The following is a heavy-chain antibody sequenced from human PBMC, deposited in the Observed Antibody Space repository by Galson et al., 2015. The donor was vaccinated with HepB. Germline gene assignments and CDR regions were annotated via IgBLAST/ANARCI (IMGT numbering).Heavy chain of an antibody. J-gene: IGHJ2*01. D-gene: IGHD2-2*01. Sequence: TLSLTCTVSGGSISSGDYYWSWIRQPPGKGLERIGYIYYSGSTYYNPSLESRVTISVDTSKKQFSLKLSSVTAADTAVYYCAREIVVVPAARDWYFDLWGRGTLVTVSS. V-gene: IGHV4-30-4*01. CDR2: IYYSGST. CDR1: GGSISSGDYY. CDR3: AREIVVVPAARDWYFDL.